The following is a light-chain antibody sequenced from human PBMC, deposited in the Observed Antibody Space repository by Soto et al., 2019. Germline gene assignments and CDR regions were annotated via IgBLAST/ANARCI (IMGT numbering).Light chain of an antibody. V-gene: IGKV3-20*01. Sequence: EIVLTQSPWTLSLSAGERATLSCRASQSVSNNYLAWYQQKPGQAPRLLIYGASNRATGIPDRFSGSGSGTDFTLTISRLEPEDFAVYYCQQYGSSGTFGQGTRLEI. J-gene: IGKJ5*01. CDR3: QQYGSSGT. CDR2: GAS. CDR1: QSVSNNY.